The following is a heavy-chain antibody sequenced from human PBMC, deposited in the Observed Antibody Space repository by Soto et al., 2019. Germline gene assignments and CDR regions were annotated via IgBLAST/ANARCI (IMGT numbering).Heavy chain of an antibody. D-gene: IGHD1-26*01. CDR1: GCNFGIYW. V-gene: IGHV3-7*03. J-gene: IGHJ4*02. CDR3: ARATDPVGATIDY. Sequence: GWLRRPGSAPGCNFGIYWMSWVRQAPGKGLEWVATIKGDASEKKYVGSVKGRFTTSRDNAKTSLFLQMDSLRAEDKAVYYCARATDPVGATIDYWGQGTLVTVYS. CDR2: IKGDASEK.